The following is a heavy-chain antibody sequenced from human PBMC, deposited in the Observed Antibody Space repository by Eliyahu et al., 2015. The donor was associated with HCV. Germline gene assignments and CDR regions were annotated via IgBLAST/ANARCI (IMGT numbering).Heavy chain of an antibody. CDR2: IWYDGSNK. Sequence: GKGLEWVAVIWYDGSNKYYADSVKGRFTISRDNSKNTLYLQMNSLRAEDTAVYYCARDGTNSPAFDYWGQGTLVTVSS. D-gene: IGHD6-13*01. J-gene: IGHJ4*02. V-gene: IGHV3-33*01. CDR3: ARDGTNSPAFDY.